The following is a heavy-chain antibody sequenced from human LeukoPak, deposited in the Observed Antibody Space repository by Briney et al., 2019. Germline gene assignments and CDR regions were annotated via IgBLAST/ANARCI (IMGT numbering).Heavy chain of an antibody. CDR3: ARRATTERGHSYGLDY. CDR1: GFTFSSYH. D-gene: IGHD5-18*01. CDR2: ISVTNSYI. V-gene: IGHV3-21*01. J-gene: IGHJ4*02. Sequence: GGSLRLSCVVSGFTFSSYHMNWVRQAPGKGLEWVSSISVTNSYIYYADSVTGRFTISRDNAKNSLYLQMNSLRAEDTAVYYCARRATTERGHSYGLDYWGQGTLVTVSS.